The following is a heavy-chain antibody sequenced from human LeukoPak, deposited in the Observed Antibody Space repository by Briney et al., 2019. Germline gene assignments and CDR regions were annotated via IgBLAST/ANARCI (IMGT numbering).Heavy chain of an antibody. CDR1: GFTFSSYA. CDR3: ARKSRNAWLRFGSNAFDI. D-gene: IGHD3-3*01. CDR2: ISYDGSNK. V-gene: IGHV3-30-3*01. Sequence: GGSLRLSCAASGFTFSSYAMHWVRQAPGKGLEWVAVISYDGSNKYYADSVKGRFTTSGDNSKNTLYLQMNSLRAEDTAVYYCARKSRNAWLRFGSNAFDIWGQGTMVTASS. J-gene: IGHJ3*02.